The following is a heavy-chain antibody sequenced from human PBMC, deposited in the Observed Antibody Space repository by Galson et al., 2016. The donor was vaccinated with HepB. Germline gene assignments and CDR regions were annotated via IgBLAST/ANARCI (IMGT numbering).Heavy chain of an antibody. CDR1: GFAFSDYW. V-gene: IGHV3-74*01. Sequence: SLRLSCAASGFAFSDYWMNWVRQTPEKGLVWVARVRNDGVTATYGDFVKGRFTISRDNAENTLYLQMHTRRADDTAVYYCARGSRAGYKGTFDLWGQGTLVTVSS. J-gene: IGHJ3*01. CDR3: ARGSRAGYKGTFDL. D-gene: IGHD2-2*02. CDR2: VRNDGVTA.